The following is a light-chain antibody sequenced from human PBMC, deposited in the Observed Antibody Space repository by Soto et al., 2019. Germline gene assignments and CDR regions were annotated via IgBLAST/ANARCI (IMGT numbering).Light chain of an antibody. Sequence: DIQMTQSPSTLSGSVGDRVTITCRASQTISSWLAWYQQKPGKAPKLLIYDASSLESGVPSRFSGSGPGTGFTLTISSLQPDDFATYYCQQYNSYSPWTFGQGTKVDIK. CDR2: DAS. J-gene: IGKJ1*01. V-gene: IGKV1-5*01. CDR1: QTISSW. CDR3: QQYNSYSPWT.